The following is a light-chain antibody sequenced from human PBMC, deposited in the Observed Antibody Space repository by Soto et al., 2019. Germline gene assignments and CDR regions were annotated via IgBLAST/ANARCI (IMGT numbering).Light chain of an antibody. Sequence: SVLTQFPGTLSLSPGERATLSCRASQSISSSYLAWYQQKPGQAPRLLIYGASSRATGIPDRFSGSGSGTDFTLTISRLEPEDFAVYYCQQYGSSRLTFGGGTKVDIK. J-gene: IGKJ4*01. CDR3: QQYGSSRLT. CDR1: QSISSSY. CDR2: GAS. V-gene: IGKV3-20*01.